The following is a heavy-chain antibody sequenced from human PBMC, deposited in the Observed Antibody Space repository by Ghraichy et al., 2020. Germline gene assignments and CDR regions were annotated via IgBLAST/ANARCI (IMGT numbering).Heavy chain of an antibody. Sequence: SETLSLTCAVYGGSVSGYYWSWIRQPPGKGLEWIGEIYHSGSTNYNPSLKSRVTISVDTSKNQFSLKLSSVTAADTAVYYCASQPTYYYDSTNDRDWGQGTLVTVSS. D-gene: IGHD3-22*01. CDR1: GGSVSGYY. CDR3: ASQPTYYYDSTNDRD. J-gene: IGHJ4*02. V-gene: IGHV4-34*01. CDR2: IYHSGST.